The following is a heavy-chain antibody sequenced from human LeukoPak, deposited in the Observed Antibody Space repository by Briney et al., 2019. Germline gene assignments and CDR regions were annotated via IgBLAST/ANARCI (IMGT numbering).Heavy chain of an antibody. V-gene: IGHV3-21*01. CDR3: ARGFLTGGVFDI. CDR2: ISYSSTYI. D-gene: IGHD2-8*02. J-gene: IGHJ3*02. Sequence: GGSLRLSCAASGFTFSDSSMNWVRQAPGKGLEWVSSISYSSTYIYYADSVKGRFTVSRDNAKNSLYVQMNSLRSEDTAIYYCARGFLTGGVFDIWGKGKMVTVSS. CDR1: GFTFSDSS.